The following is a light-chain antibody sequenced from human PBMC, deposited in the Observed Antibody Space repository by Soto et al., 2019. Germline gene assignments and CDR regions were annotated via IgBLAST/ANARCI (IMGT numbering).Light chain of an antibody. CDR3: YSYTSSSTVL. CDR2: DNS. J-gene: IGLJ2*01. Sequence: QSVLTQPPSVSGAPGQRVTISCTGSSSNIGAGYDVHWYQQLPGTAPKLLIYDNSNRPSGVPDRFSGSKSGTTASLTISGLQAEDEADYYCYSYTSSSTVLFGGGTKVTVL. CDR1: SSNIGAGYD. V-gene: IGLV1-40*01.